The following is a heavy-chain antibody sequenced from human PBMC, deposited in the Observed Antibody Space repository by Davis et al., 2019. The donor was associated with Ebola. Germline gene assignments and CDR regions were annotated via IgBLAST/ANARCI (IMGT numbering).Heavy chain of an antibody. CDR3: ARDVARGWFDP. CDR2: IYYSGST. CDR1: GESVSSFY. J-gene: IGHJ5*02. Sequence: SETLSLTCTVSGESVSSFYWSWIRQPPGKGLEWIGYIYYSGSTNYNPSLKSRVTISVDTSKNQFSLKLSSVTAADTAVYYCARDVARGWFDPWGQGTLVTVSS. V-gene: IGHV4-59*02.